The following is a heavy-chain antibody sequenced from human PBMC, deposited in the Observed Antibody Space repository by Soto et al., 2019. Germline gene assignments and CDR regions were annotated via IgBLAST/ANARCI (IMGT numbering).Heavy chain of an antibody. CDR2: IWYDGSNK. J-gene: IGHJ3*02. Sequence: GGSLRLSCAASGFTFSSYGMHWVRQAPGKGLEWVAVIWYDGSNKYYADSVKGRFTISRDNSKNTLYLQMNSLRAEDTAVYYCARDHHSSSWYEHAFGAFDIWGQGTMVTVSS. V-gene: IGHV3-33*01. CDR3: ARDHHSSSWYEHAFGAFDI. CDR1: GFTFSSYG. D-gene: IGHD6-13*01.